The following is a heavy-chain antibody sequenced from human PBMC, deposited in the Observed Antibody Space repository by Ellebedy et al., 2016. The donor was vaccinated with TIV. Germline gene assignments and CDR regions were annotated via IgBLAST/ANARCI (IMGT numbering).Heavy chain of an antibody. CDR1: GYSFTSYW. V-gene: IGHV5-10-1*01. CDR3: ARHPEGVVAATGWFDP. Sequence: GGSLRLSXKGSGYSFTSYWISWVRQMPGKGLEWMGRIDPSDSYTNYSPSFQGHVTISADKSISTAYLQWSSLKASDTAMYYCARHPEGVVAATGWFDPWGQGTLVTVSS. J-gene: IGHJ5*02. CDR2: IDPSDSYT. D-gene: IGHD2-15*01.